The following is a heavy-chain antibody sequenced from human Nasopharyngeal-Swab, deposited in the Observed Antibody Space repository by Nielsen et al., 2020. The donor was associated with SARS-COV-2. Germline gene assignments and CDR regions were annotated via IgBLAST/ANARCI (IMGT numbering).Heavy chain of an antibody. CDR1: GYTFTSYA. V-gene: IGHV1-3*01. CDR2: INAGNGNT. D-gene: IGHD6-19*01. CDR3: ARSISITVAGTLGY. Sequence: ASVKVSCKASGYTFTSYAMHWVRQAPGQRLEWMGWINAGNGNTKYSQKFQGRVTITRDTSASTAYMELSSLRSEDTAVYYCARSISITVAGTLGYWCQGTLVTVSS. J-gene: IGHJ4*02.